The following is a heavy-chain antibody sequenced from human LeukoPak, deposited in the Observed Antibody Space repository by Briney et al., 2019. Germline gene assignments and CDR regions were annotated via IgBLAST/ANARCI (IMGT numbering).Heavy chain of an antibody. Sequence: SVKVSCKASGGTFSSYSITWVRQAPGQGLEWMGGIMPLFNTANYAQQFQGRDTITTDESTSTAYMELSSLRFEDTAMYYCARVDRYHYYLDVWGKGTTVTVSS. V-gene: IGHV1-69*05. CDR2: IMPLFNTA. CDR3: ARVDRYHYYLDV. J-gene: IGHJ6*03. CDR1: GGTFSSYS.